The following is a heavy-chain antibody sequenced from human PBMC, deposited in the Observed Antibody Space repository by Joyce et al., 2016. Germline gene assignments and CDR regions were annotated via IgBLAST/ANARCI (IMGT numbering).Heavy chain of an antibody. V-gene: IGHV3-21*02. D-gene: IGHD6-13*01. CDR1: GFNFSTYC. CDR2: MNRFSNYI. Sequence: EVQLVESGGGLVKPGGSLRLSCAASGFNFSTYCMNWVRQAPGKGLEWVLSMNRFSNYIYYADSGKGRFTISRDNAKNSLYLQMNSLRGEDTALYYCARGLGSSWYNWFDPWGQGTLVTVSS. J-gene: IGHJ5*02. CDR3: ARGLGSSWYNWFDP.